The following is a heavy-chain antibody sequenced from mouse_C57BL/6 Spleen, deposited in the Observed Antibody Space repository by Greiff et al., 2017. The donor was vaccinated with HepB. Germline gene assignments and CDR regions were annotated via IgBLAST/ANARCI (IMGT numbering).Heavy chain of an antibody. J-gene: IGHJ2*01. V-gene: IGHV1-82*01. CDR2: IYPGDGDT. Sequence: QVQLQQSGPELVKPGASVKISCKASGYAFSSSWMNWVKQRPGKGLEWIGRIYPGDGDTNYNGKFKGKATLTADKSSSTAYMQLSSLTSEDSAVYFCARRAGLRREYYFDYWGQGTTLTVSS. CDR1: GYAFSSSW. D-gene: IGHD2-4*01. CDR3: ARRAGLRREYYFDY.